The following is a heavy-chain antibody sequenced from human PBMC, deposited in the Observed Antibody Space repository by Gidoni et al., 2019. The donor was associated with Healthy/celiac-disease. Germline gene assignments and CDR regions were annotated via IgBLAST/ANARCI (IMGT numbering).Heavy chain of an antibody. CDR2: SSGSGGST. J-gene: IGHJ4*02. CDR1: GFTFSSYA. Sequence: EVQLLESGGGLVQPGGSLRLSCAASGFTFSSYAMSWVRQAPGKGLEWVSASSGSGGSTYYADSVKGRFTISRDNSKNTLYLQMNSLRAEDTAVYYCAKDRGSVAGTWDYYFDYWGQGTLVTVSS. V-gene: IGHV3-23*01. D-gene: IGHD6-19*01. CDR3: AKDRGSVAGTWDYYFDY.